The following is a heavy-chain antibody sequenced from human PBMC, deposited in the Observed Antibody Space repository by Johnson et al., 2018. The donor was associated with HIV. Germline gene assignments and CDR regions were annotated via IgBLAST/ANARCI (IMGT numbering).Heavy chain of an antibody. CDR2: ISSSGSII. D-gene: IGHD6-13*01. V-gene: IGHV3-11*04. Sequence: QVQLVESGGGVVRPGGSLRLSCAASEFTFGDYYMSWIRQAPGKGLEWVSYISSSGSIIWYADSVKGRFTISRDNAKNSLYLQMNSLRAEDTAMYYCARGRFSSSWVVGGPDAFDFWGQGTMVTVSS. CDR3: ARGRFSSSWVVGGPDAFDF. CDR1: EFTFGDYY. J-gene: IGHJ3*01.